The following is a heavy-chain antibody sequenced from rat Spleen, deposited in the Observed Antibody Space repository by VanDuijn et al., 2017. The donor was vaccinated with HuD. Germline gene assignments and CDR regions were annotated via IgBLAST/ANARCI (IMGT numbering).Heavy chain of an antibody. CDR3: ARHPLTTVVTADWFAY. V-gene: IGHV5-22*01. J-gene: IGHJ3*01. Sequence: EVQLVESGGGLVQPGRSMKLSCAASGFTFSDYYMAWVRQAPKKGLEWVASISYEGSSTYYGDSVKGRFTISRDNAKSTLYLQMNSLRSEDTATYYCARHPLTTVVTADWFAYWGQGTLVTVSS. D-gene: IGHD1-1*01. CDR1: GFTFSDYY. CDR2: ISYEGSST.